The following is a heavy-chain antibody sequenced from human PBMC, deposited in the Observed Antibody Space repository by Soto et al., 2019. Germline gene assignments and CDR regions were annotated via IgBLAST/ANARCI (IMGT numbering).Heavy chain of an antibody. CDR1: GFTFSDYY. Sequence: QVQLVESGGGLVKPGGSLRLSCAASGFTFSDYYMSWIRQAPGKGLEWVSYISRSGSTIYYADSVKGRFTISRDNAKNALYLQMHSLRAEDTAVSSCASDAFRGGILNLFDPWGQGTLVTVSS. D-gene: IGHD3-10*01. V-gene: IGHV3-11*01. CDR3: ASDAFRGGILNLFDP. J-gene: IGHJ5*02. CDR2: ISRSGSTI.